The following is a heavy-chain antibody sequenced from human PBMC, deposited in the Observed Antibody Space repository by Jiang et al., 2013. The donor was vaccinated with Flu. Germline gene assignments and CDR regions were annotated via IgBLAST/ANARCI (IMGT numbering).Heavy chain of an antibody. Sequence: QLVESGGGVVQPGRSLRLSCAASGFTFGSYGIHWVRQAPGKGLEWVAIISYDGKYRNYAASVKGRFTISRDNYNNMLYLQMNSLRTEDTAVYYCAEEGGVPDRGAFDYWGQGTLVTVSS. CDR3: AEEGGVPDRGAFDY. J-gene: IGHJ4*02. V-gene: IGHV3-30*18. D-gene: IGHD3-22*01. CDR1: GFTFGSYG. CDR2: ISYDGKYR.